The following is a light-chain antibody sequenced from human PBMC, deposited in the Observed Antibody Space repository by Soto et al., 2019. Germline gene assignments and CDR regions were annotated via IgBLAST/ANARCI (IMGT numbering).Light chain of an antibody. V-gene: IGLV2-14*01. CDR2: DVS. CDR1: SSDVGGYNY. Sequence: QSALTQPASVSGSPGQSITISCTGTSSDVGGYNYVSWYQQHPGKAQKIMIYDVSNRPSGVSNRFSGSKSGNTASLTIYGLQAEDEADYYCSSYTSSSTPLYVFGTGTKVTVL. CDR3: SSYTSSSTPLYV. J-gene: IGLJ1*01.